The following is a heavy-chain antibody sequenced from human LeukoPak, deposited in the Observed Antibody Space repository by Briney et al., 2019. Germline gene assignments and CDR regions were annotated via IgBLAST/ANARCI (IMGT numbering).Heavy chain of an antibody. CDR1: GFTFSSSW. Sequence: GGSLRLSCAASGFTFSSSWMHWVRHAPGKGLVWVSRINSDGSRTNYADSVKSRFTISRDNAKNTLYLQMNSLRAEDTAVYYCAIPRGAASFFDYWGQGTLVTVSS. CDR3: AIPRGAASFFDY. V-gene: IGHV3-74*01. J-gene: IGHJ4*02. D-gene: IGHD3-16*01. CDR2: INSDGSRT.